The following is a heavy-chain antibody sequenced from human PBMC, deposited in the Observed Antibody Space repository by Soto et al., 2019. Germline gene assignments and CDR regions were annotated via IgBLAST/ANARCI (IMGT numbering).Heavy chain of an antibody. J-gene: IGHJ5*02. V-gene: IGHV4-31*03. CDR1: GGSISSGGYY. CDR3: ARARIGTMVRGGYNWFDP. D-gene: IGHD3-10*01. CDR2: IYYSGST. Sequence: PSETLSLTCTVSGGSISSGGYYWSWIRQHPGKGLEWIGYIYYSGSTYYNPSLKSRVTISVDTSKNQFSLKLSSVTAADTALYYCARARIGTMVRGGYNWFDPWGQGTLVTVSS.